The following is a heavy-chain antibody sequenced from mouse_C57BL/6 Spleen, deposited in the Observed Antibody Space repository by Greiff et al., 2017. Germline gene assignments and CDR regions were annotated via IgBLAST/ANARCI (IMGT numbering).Heavy chain of an antibody. CDR2: INYDGSST. J-gene: IGHJ2*01. D-gene: IGHD4-1*01. CDR1: GFTFSDYY. Sequence: DVKLVESEGGLVQPGSSMKLSCTASGFTFSDYYMAWVRQVPEKGLEWVANINYDGSSTYYLDSLKSRFIISRDNAKNILYLQMSSLKSEDTATYYCARERGNWDYFDYWGQGTTLTVSS. V-gene: IGHV5-16*01. CDR3: ARERGNWDYFDY.